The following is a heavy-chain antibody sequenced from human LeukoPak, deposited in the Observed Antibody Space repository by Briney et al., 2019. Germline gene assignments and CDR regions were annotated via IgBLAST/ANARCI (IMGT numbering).Heavy chain of an antibody. Sequence: GSLRLSCAASGFTFSSYSMNWVRQAPGKGLEWVSSISSSSSYIYYADSVKGRFTISRDNAKNSLYLQMNSLRAEDTAVYYCARDSSGYYLGGLDYWGQGTLVTVSS. CDR2: ISSSSSYI. CDR3: ARDSSGYYLGGLDY. D-gene: IGHD3-22*01. J-gene: IGHJ4*02. CDR1: GFTFSSYS. V-gene: IGHV3-21*01.